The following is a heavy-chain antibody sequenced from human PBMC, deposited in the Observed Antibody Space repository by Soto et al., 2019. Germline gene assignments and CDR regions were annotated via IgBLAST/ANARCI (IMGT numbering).Heavy chain of an antibody. CDR1: GFTFSSYW. J-gene: IGHJ4*02. CDR2: TNEDGSII. Sequence: EVQLVESGGGLVQPGGSLRLSCAASGFTFSSYWMHWVRQAPGKAPVWVSRTNEDGSIINYADSVKGRFTISRDNAKDLWYLEMNSLRVEDTAGYYCPRYIGGWGAYWGQGALVTVSS. CDR3: PRYIGGWGAY. D-gene: IGHD3-10*01. V-gene: IGHV3-74*01.